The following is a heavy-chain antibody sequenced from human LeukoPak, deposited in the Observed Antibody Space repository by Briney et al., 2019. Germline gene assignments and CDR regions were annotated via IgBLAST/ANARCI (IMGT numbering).Heavy chain of an antibody. Sequence: SETLSLTCTVSGGSISGFYWSWIRQPPGKGLEYIAYIYYSGSTNYSPSLKSRATISVDTSNHQFSLKLNSVTAADTAVYYCARLDTIFGVAKGFDYWGLGTLVTVSS. CDR2: IYYSGST. CDR1: GGSISGFY. CDR3: ARLDTIFGVAKGFDY. J-gene: IGHJ4*02. V-gene: IGHV4-59*01. D-gene: IGHD3-3*01.